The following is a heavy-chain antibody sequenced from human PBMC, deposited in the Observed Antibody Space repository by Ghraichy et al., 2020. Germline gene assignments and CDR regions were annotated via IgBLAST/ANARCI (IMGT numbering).Heavy chain of an antibody. CDR2: INHSGST. J-gene: IGHJ6*02. V-gene: IGHV4-34*01. CDR3: ARGRREYYYDSSGYYYGSYYYYGMDV. CDR1: GGSFSGYY. Sequence: SQTLSLTCAVYGGSFSGYYWSWIRQPPGKGLEWIGEINHSGSTNYNPSLKSRVTISVDTSKNQFSLKLSSVTAADTAVYYCARGRREYYYDSSGYYYGSYYYYGMDVWGQGTTVTVSS. D-gene: IGHD3-22*01.